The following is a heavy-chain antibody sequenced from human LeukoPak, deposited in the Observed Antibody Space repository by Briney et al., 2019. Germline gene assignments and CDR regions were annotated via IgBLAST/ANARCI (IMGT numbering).Heavy chain of an antibody. V-gene: IGHV4-59*01. CDR1: GGSISSYY. CDR2: IYYSGST. D-gene: IGHD6-13*01. Sequence: PSETLSHTCTVSGGSISSYYWSWIRQPPGKGLEWIGYIYYSGSTNYNPSLKSRVTISVDTSKNQFSLKLSSVTAADTAVYYCARDRAIAAAGTRSPYYYYYGMDVWGKGTTVTVSS. CDR3: ARDRAIAAAGTRSPYYYYYGMDV. J-gene: IGHJ6*04.